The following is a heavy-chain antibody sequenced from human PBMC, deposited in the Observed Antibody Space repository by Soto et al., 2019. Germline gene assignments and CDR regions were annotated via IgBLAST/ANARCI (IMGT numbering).Heavy chain of an antibody. J-gene: IGHJ4*02. CDR1: GGSFSGYY. D-gene: IGHD4-17*01. V-gene: IGHV4-34*01. CDR2: INHSGST. CDR3: ARLRVGYGDYLVDY. Sequence: PSETLSLTCAVYGGSFSGYYWSWIRQPPGKGLEWIGEINHSGSTNYNPSLKSRVTISVDTSKNQFSLKLSSVTAADTAVYYCARLRVGYGDYLVDYWGQGTLVTVSS.